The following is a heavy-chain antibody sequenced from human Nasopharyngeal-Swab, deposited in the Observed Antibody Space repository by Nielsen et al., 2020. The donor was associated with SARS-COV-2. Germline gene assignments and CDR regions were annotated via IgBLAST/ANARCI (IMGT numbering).Heavy chain of an antibody. CDR1: GFTFSSYP. CDR3: ARDGLDYDFWSAYFMDA. D-gene: IGHD3-3*01. J-gene: IGHJ6*02. V-gene: IGHV3-48*04. Sequence: GESLKISCAASGFTFSSYPMNWVRQAPGKGLEWLSYISSSSSTIYYADSVKGRFTISRDNAKNSLYLQMNSLRAEDTAVYYCARDGLDYDFWSAYFMDAWGQGTTVTVSS. CDR2: ISSSSSTI.